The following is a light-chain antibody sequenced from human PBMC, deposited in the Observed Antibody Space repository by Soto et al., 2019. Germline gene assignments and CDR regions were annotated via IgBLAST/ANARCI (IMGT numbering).Light chain of an antibody. V-gene: IGKV3-15*01. Sequence: EVVMTQSPATLSVSPGERVTLSCRASQSVSSNLAWYQQKPGQAPRLLIFGASTRATGIPARFSGSGSGTEFTLTISSLRSEDFAVYYCQQYTNWPWTFGQGTKVEI. J-gene: IGKJ1*01. CDR1: QSVSSN. CDR3: QQYTNWPWT. CDR2: GAS.